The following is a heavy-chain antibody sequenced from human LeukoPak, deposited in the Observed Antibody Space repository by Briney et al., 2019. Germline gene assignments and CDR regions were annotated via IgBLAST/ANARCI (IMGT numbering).Heavy chain of an antibody. D-gene: IGHD3-22*01. V-gene: IGHV3-74*01. CDR3: ARESYYDSSGNGFDL. J-gene: IGHJ3*01. CDR2: INSDGSST. CDR1: GFTLSSYW. Sequence: PGGSLRLSCAASGFTLSSYWIHWVRQAPGKGLVWVSRINSDGSSTNYPDSVKGRFTTSRDNAKNTLYLQMNRLRAEDTAVYYCARESYYDSSGNGFDLWGQGTMVTVSS.